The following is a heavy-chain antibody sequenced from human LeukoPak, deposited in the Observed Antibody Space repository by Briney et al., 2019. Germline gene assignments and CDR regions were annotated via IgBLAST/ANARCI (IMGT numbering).Heavy chain of an antibody. V-gene: IGHV1-69*13. CDR3: ARGIDSGWYVLLDY. D-gene: IGHD6-19*01. CDR2: IIPIFGTA. CDR1: GGTFSSYA. Sequence: SVNVSFTASGGTFSSYAISWVRQAPGQGLEWMGGIIPIFGTANYAQKFQGRVTITADESTSTAYMELSSLRSEDTAVYYCARGIDSGWYVLLDYWGQGTLVTVSS. J-gene: IGHJ4*02.